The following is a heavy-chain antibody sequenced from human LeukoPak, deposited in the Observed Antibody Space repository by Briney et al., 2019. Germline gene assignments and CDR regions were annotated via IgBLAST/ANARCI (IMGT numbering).Heavy chain of an antibody. CDR2: IYSSGSA. CDR3: ARMGGYSGYATH. J-gene: IGHJ4*02. Sequence: SETLSLTCTVSGGSISPYYWSWIRQPPGKGLEWIGYIYSSGSANYNPSLKSRVTISVDTSKNQFSLKLSSVTAADTAVYYCARMGGYSGYATHWGQGTLVTISS. V-gene: IGHV4-59*08. D-gene: IGHD5-12*01. CDR1: GGSISPYY.